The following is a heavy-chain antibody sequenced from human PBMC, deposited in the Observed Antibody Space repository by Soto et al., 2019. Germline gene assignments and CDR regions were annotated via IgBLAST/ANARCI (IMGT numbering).Heavy chain of an antibody. CDR2: IYYSGST. D-gene: IGHD2-2*02. CDR3: ARVIPKGYCSSTSCYKQNWFDP. V-gene: IGHV4-59*08. CDR1: GGSISSYY. Sequence: PSETLSLTCTVSGGSISSYYWSWIRQPPGKGLEWIGYIYYSGSTYYNPSLKSRVTISVDTSKNQFSLKLSSVTAADTAVYYCARVIPKGYCSSTSCYKQNWFDPWGQGTLVTVS. J-gene: IGHJ5*02.